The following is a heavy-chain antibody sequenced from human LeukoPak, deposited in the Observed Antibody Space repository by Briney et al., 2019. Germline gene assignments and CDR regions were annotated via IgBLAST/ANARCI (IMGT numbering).Heavy chain of an antibody. CDR1: GGSISSYY. CDR3: ARDGYGGIDY. V-gene: IGHV4-59*01. D-gene: IGHD4-23*01. J-gene: IGHJ4*02. Sequence: SETLSLTCTVSGGSISSYYWSRIGQPPGKGLEWIAYIYHSGSTNYNPSLKSRVTISVDTSKNQFSVKLNSVTAADTAVYYCARDGYGGIDYWGQGILVTVSS. CDR2: IYHSGST.